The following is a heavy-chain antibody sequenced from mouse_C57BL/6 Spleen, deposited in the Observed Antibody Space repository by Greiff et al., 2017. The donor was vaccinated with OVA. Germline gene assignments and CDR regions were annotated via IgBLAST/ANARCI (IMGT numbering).Heavy chain of an antibody. J-gene: IGHJ4*01. D-gene: IGHD1-1*01. V-gene: IGHV5-17*01. Sequence: EVKLMESGGGLVKPGGSLKLSCAASGFTFSDYGMHWVRQAPEKGLEWVAYISSGSSTIYYADTVKGRFTISRDNAKNTLFLQMTSLRSEDTAMYYCARTTVVRGFYAMDYWGQGTSVTVSS. CDR3: ARTTVVRGFYAMDY. CDR2: ISSGSSTI. CDR1: GFTFSDYG.